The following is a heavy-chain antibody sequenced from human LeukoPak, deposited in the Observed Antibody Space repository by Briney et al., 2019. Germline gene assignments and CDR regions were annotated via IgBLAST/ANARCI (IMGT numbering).Heavy chain of an antibody. CDR3: ARRPRSMAYYFDY. D-gene: IGHD2/OR15-2a*01. J-gene: IGHJ4*02. CDR1: GGSISNYF. CDR2: ISKSGGT. V-gene: IGHV4-59*08. Sequence: PSETLSLTCTVSGGSISNYFWAWIRQPPGKGPEWIGYISKSGGTSYNTSFKSRLTISVDTSKDQFSLRLESVTAADTAVYYCARRPRSMAYYFDYWGQGILVTVSS.